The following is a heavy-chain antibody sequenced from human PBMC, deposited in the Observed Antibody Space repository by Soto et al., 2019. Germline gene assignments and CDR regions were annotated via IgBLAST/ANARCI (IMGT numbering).Heavy chain of an antibody. CDR2: ISGSGGST. J-gene: IGHJ4*02. Sequence: GGSLRLSCAASGFAFSSYAMSWVRQAPGKGLEWVSAISGSGGSTYYADSVKGRFTISRDNSKNTLYLQMNSLRAEDTAVYYCAKYFWSGYYGHTDYWGQGTLVTVSS. D-gene: IGHD3-3*01. CDR3: AKYFWSGYYGHTDY. CDR1: GFAFSSYA. V-gene: IGHV3-23*01.